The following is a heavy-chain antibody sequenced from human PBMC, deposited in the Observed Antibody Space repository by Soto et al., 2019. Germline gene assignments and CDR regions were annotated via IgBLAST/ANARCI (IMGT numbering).Heavy chain of an antibody. CDR2: INWNSDTI. Sequence: EVQLVESGGGLVQPGGSLRLSCAASGFTFDDYAMHWVRQAPGKGLEWVSGINWNSDTIGYADSVKGRVTVSRDNAKGSLLLQMSSLRAEDTAVYFCAMSNSNDLYYHFESWGQGTPVTVSS. CDR1: GFTFDDYA. D-gene: IGHD3-22*01. J-gene: IGHJ4*02. V-gene: IGHV3-9*01. CDR3: AMSNSNDLYYHFES.